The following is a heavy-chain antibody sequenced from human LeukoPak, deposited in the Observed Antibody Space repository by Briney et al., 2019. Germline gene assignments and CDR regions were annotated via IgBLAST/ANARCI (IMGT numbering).Heavy chain of an antibody. D-gene: IGHD2-2*02. CDR1: GFTFSSYS. V-gene: IGHV3-21*01. J-gene: IGHJ6*02. Sequence: GGSLRLSCAASGFTFSSYSMNWVRQAPGKGLEWVSSISSSSSYIYYADSVKGRFTISRDNAKNSLYLQMNSLRAEDTAVYYCARDGVPAAITDQGFYYYYGMDVWGQGTTVTVSS. CDR3: ARDGVPAAITDQGFYYYYGMDV. CDR2: ISSSSSYI.